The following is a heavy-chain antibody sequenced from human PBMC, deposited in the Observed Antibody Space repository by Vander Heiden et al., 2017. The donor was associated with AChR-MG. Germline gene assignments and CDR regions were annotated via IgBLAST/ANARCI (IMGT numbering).Heavy chain of an antibody. J-gene: IGHJ5*02. Sequence: QVQLVESGGGVVPPGRSLRLSCAASGFHFSSDGMHWVRQAPGKGLEWVAVISYDGSNKYYADSVKGRFTISRDNSKNTLYLQMNSLRAEDTAVYYCSSGGYSGRVGFDPWGQGTLVTVSS. D-gene: IGHD5-12*01. CDR1: GFHFSSDG. CDR2: ISYDGSNK. CDR3: SSGGYSGRVGFDP. V-gene: IGHV3-30*03.